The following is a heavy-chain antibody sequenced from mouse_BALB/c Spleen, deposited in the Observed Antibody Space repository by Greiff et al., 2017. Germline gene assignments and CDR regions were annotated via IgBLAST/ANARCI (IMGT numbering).Heavy chain of an antibody. CDR1: GYSFTGYT. J-gene: IGHJ4*01. CDR2: INPYNGGT. V-gene: IGHV1-18*01. Sequence: VQLQQSGPELVKPGASMKISCKASGYSFTGYTMNWVKQSHGKNLEWIGLINPYNGGTSYNQKFKGKATLTVDKSSSTAYMELLSLTSEDSAVYYGARLITTPSYAMDYWGQGTSVTVAS. CDR3: ARLITTPSYAMDY. D-gene: IGHD2-4*01.